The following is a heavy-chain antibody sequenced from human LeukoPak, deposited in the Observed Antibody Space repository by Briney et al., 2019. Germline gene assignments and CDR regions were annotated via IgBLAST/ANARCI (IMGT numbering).Heavy chain of an antibody. Sequence: GGSLRLSCAASGFTFSSYAMHWVRQAPGKGLEWVAVISYDGSNKYYADSVKGRFTISRDNSKNTLYLQMNSMRAEATAVYYCAGGRRDYGDYPYWGQGTLVTVSS. CDR1: GFTFSSYA. CDR3: AGGRRDYGDYPY. CDR2: ISYDGSNK. V-gene: IGHV3-30*03. J-gene: IGHJ4*02. D-gene: IGHD4-17*01.